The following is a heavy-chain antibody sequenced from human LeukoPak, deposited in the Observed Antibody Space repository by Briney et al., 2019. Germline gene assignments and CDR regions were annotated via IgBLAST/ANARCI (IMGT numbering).Heavy chain of an antibody. CDR1: GYTFTSYD. CDR2: MNPNSGNT. V-gene: IGHV1-8*01. D-gene: IGHD6-13*01. J-gene: IGHJ4*02. Sequence: ASVKVSCKASGYTFTSYDINWVRQATGQGLEWMGWMNPNSGNTGYAQKFQGRVTMTRNTSISTAYMELSSLRSEDTAVYYCATTGGYSGSWYGDYWGQGTLVTVSP. CDR3: ATTGGYSGSWYGDY.